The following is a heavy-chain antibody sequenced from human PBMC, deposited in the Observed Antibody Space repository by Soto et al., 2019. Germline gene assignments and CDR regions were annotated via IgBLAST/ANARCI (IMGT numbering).Heavy chain of an antibody. V-gene: IGHV4-61*08. CDR3: ARESDYYDSSGYYPD. D-gene: IGHD3-22*01. CDR1: GGSISSGGYY. CDR2: IYYSGST. Sequence: SETLSLTCTVSGGSISSGGYYWSWIRQHPGKGLEWIGYIYYSGSTNYNPSLKSRVTISVDTSKNQFSLKLSSVTAADTAVYYCARESDYYDSSGYYPDWGQGTLVTVSS. J-gene: IGHJ4*02.